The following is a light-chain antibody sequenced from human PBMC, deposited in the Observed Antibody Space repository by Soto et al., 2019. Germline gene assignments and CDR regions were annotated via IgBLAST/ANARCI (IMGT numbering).Light chain of an antibody. CDR1: SSNIRAGYD. V-gene: IGLV1-40*01. Sequence: QSVLSQPPSVSGAPGQRVSISCAGTSSNIRAGYDVHWYQQFPGPAPKLLMSSNNNRPPGVPARFSGSKSGTSASLAITGLQAEDEADYNCQSYDTPLSGRVCGGGTKLTGL. CDR2: SNN. J-gene: IGLJ3*02. CDR3: QSYDTPLSGRV.